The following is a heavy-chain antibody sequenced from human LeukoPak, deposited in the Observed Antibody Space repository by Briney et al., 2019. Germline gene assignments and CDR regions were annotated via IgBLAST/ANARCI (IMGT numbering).Heavy chain of an antibody. CDR3: ARDDCGDTCYPGGY. CDR1: GYTFTNYV. J-gene: IGHJ4*02. V-gene: IGHV1-3*01. Sequence: ASVKVSFKAPGYTFTNYVVHWVRQAPGQRPEWMGWINGGNGDTKYSQNFQGRVTITRDTSASTAYMELSSLTSEDTALYYCARDDCGDTCYPGGYWGQGTLVTVSS. CDR2: INGGNGDT. D-gene: IGHD2-21*01.